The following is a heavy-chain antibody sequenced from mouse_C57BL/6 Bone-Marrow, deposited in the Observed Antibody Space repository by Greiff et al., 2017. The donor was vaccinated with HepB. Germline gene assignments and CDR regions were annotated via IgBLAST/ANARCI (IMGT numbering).Heavy chain of an antibody. V-gene: IGHV5-4*01. CDR3: AREGDQGY. Sequence: EVQGVESGGGLVKPGGSLKLSCAASGFTFSSYAMSWVRQTPEKRLEWVATISDGGSYTYYPDNVKGRFTISRDNAKNNLYLQMSHLKSEDTAMYYCAREGDQGYWGQGTTLTVSS. D-gene: IGHD3-3*01. CDR1: GFTFSSYA. J-gene: IGHJ2*01. CDR2: ISDGGSYT.